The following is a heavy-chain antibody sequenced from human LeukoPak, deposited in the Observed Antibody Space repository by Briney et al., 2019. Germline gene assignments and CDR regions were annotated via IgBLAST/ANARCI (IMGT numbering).Heavy chain of an antibody. D-gene: IGHD3-16*02. CDR2: ISGSGCST. Sequence: GGSLRLSCAASGFTFSSYAMSWVRQAPGKGLERVSAISGSGCSTYYADSVKGRFTISRDNSKNTLYLQMNSLRAEDTAVYYCAKDHSRYYDYVWGSYLIGGYFDYWGQGTLVTVSS. J-gene: IGHJ4*02. CDR1: GFTFSSYA. V-gene: IGHV3-23*01. CDR3: AKDHSRYYDYVWGSYLIGGYFDY.